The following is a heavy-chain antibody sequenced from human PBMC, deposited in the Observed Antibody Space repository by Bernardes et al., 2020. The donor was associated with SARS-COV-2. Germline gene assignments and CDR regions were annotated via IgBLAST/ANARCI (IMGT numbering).Heavy chain of an antibody. CDR2: INHSGST. V-gene: IGHV4-34*01. Sequence: ETLSLTCAVYGGSFSGYYWSWIRQPPGKGLEWIGEINHSGSTNYNPSLKSRVTISVDTSKNQFSLKLSSVTAADTAVYYCARGGWSRRGHFDYWGQGTLVTVSS. CDR1: GGSFSGYY. D-gene: IGHD3-3*01. CDR3: ARGGWSRRGHFDY. J-gene: IGHJ4*02.